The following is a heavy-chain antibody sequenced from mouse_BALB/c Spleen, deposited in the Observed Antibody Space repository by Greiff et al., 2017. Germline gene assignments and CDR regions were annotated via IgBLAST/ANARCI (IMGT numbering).Heavy chain of an antibody. CDR2: IFPGSGNT. J-gene: IGHJ4*01. Sequence: QVQLQQSGPELVKPGASVKISCKASGYSFTSYYIHWVKQRPGQGLEWIGWIFPGSGNTKYNEKFKGKATLTADTSSSTAYMQLSSLTSEDSAVYFCARWGNYEDYYAMDYWGQGTSVTVSS. CDR1: GYSFTSYY. D-gene: IGHD2-1*01. CDR3: ARWGNYEDYYAMDY. V-gene: IGHV1-66*01.